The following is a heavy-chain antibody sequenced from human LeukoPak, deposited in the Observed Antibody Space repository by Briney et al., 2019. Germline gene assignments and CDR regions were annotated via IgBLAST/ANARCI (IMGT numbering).Heavy chain of an antibody. Sequence: ASVKVSCKASGYTFTSYGISWVRQAPGQGLEWMGWISAYNGNTNYAQKLQDRVTMTTDTSTSTAYMELRSLRSDDTAVYYCARTSVYYYASSDYYPYFDYWAQGTLVTVSS. V-gene: IGHV1-18*01. CDR1: GYTFTSYG. D-gene: IGHD3-22*01. CDR3: ARTSVYYYASSDYYPYFDY. CDR2: ISAYNGNT. J-gene: IGHJ4*02.